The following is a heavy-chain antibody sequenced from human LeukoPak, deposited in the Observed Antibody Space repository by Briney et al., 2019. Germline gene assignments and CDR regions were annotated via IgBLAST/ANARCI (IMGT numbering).Heavy chain of an antibody. CDR3: ARLSDSSGTPRSDY. D-gene: IGHD3-22*01. CDR2: TYYRSRWGN. Sequence: SQTLSLTCAISGDSVSNNIATWNWIRQSPSRGLEWLGRTYYRSRWGNDYAISVKSRITINPDTSKNQFSLQLNSVTPEDTAVYYCARLSDSSGTPRSDYWGQGTLVTVSS. J-gene: IGHJ4*02. CDR1: GDSVSNNIAT. V-gene: IGHV6-1*01.